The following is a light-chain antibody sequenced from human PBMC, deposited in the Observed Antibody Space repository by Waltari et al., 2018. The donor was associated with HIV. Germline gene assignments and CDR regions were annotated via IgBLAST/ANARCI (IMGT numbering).Light chain of an antibody. CDR1: QTVSTN. CDR3: QQYHDWPPFT. J-gene: IGKJ4*01. V-gene: IGKV3-15*01. Sequence: ILMTQSPATLSVSPGERATLSCRAGQTVSTNLAWYQQKTGQAPRLLIFGASTRATGVPARFSGSRSGTEFTLTISNLQSEDFAVYYCQQYHDWPPFTFGGGTKVEIK. CDR2: GAS.